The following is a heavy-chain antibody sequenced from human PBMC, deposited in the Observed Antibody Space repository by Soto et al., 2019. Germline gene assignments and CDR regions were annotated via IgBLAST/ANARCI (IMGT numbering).Heavy chain of an antibody. J-gene: IGHJ4*02. CDR3: ASSDGVVAATPFDY. CDR2: ISAYNGNT. Sequence: QVQLVQSGAEVKKPGASVKVSXXASGYTFTSYGISWVRQAPGQGLEWMGWISAYNGNTNYAQKLQGRVTMTTDTSTSTAYMELRSLRSDDTAVYYXASSDGVVAATPFDYWGQGTLVTVSS. V-gene: IGHV1-18*01. CDR1: GYTFTSYG. D-gene: IGHD2-15*01.